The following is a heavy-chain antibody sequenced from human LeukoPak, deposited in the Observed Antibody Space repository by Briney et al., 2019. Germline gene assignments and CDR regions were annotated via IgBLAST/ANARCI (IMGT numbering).Heavy chain of an antibody. V-gene: IGHV3-23*01. J-gene: IGHJ4*02. CDR3: AKDPYRASSGLVDY. D-gene: IGHD5-12*01. CDR2: ISGSGGTT. Sequence: PGGSLRLSCATSGFTFSNYAVSWVRQAPGKVLEWVSSISGSGGTTYYADPVKGRFTISRDNSKNTLYLQINSLRAEDTAVYYCAKDPYRASSGLVDYWGQGTLVTVSS. CDR1: GFTFSNYA.